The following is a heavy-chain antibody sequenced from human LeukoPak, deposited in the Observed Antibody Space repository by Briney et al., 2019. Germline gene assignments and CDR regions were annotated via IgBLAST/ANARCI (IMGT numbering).Heavy chain of an antibody. CDR2: ISNTGGRT. CDR3: AKDCCGSSLFDS. D-gene: IGHD2-21*01. V-gene: IGHV3-23*01. CDR1: GFAFSSYA. J-gene: IGHJ4*02. Sequence: GGSLRLSCAASGFAFSSYAMSWVRQAPGKGLEYVSGISNTGGRTYYADSVKGRFTISRDNSKNTVYLQMNSLRAEDTAVYYCAKDCCGSSLFDSWGQGTLVTVSS.